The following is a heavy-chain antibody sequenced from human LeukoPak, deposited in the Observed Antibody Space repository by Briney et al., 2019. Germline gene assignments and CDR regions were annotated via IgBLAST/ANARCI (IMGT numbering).Heavy chain of an antibody. D-gene: IGHD5-12*01. V-gene: IGHV3-48*04. CDR3: ARDHRYAFDN. J-gene: IGHJ4*02. CDR2: VGISSGNT. CDR1: GFTFSDYS. Sequence: GGSLRLSCAASGFTFSDYSMNWVRQAPGKGLEWISYVGISSGNTKYADSVKGRFTISGDSAKNSVFLQMNNLRVEDTAVYFCARDHRYAFDNWGQGTLVTVSS.